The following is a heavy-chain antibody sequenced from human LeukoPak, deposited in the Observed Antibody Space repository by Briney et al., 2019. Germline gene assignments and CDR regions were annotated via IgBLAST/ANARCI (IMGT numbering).Heavy chain of an antibody. CDR3: ARAILSGYPDS. J-gene: IGHJ4*02. Sequence: SETLSLTCTVSGGSIKSHFWSWVRQPPGKRLEWIGYMFHSGTTNYNPSLKSRVTISVDTSKNQFSLRLTSVTAADTAVYYCARAILSGYPDSWGQGTLVIVFS. CDR1: GGSIKSHF. D-gene: IGHD3-3*01. CDR2: MFHSGTT. V-gene: IGHV4-59*11.